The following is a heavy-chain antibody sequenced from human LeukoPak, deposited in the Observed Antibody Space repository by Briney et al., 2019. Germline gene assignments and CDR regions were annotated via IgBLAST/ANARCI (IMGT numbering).Heavy chain of an antibody. J-gene: IGHJ6*03. V-gene: IGHV4-39*02. CDR3: ARVRGGWYLGYYYMDV. CDR1: GGSISSSSYY. Sequence: PSETLSLTCTVSGGSISSSSYYWGWISQPPGKGLEWIGSISYSGGTYYNPSLNSRVTISVDTSKNEFSLKLSSVTAADTAVYYCARVRGGWYLGYYYMDVWGKGTTVTISS. D-gene: IGHD6-19*01. CDR2: ISYSGGT.